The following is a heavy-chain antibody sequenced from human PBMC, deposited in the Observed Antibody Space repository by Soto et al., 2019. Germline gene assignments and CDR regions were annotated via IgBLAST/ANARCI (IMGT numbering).Heavy chain of an antibody. CDR3: ARIDRAQDIVVVPAAQAPYHYYYYMDV. J-gene: IGHJ6*03. V-gene: IGHV5-51*01. D-gene: IGHD2-2*01. Sequence: PGESLKISCKGSGYSFTSYWIGWVRQMPGKGLEWMGIIYPGDSDARYSPSFQGQVTISADKSISTAYLQWSSLKASDTAMYYCARIDRAQDIVVVPAAQAPYHYYYYMDVRGKGTTVTVSS. CDR2: IYPGDSDA. CDR1: GYSFTSYW.